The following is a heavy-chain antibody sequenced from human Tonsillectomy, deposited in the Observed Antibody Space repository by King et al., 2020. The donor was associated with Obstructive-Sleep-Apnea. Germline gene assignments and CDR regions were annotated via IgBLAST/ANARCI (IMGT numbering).Heavy chain of an antibody. V-gene: IGHV4-31*03. J-gene: IGHJ6*02. D-gene: IGHD4-11*01. CDR1: GGSISSAGYH. CDR3: AREEVRRYSNPPYYNGMDV. CDR2: IYYSGST. Sequence: LPLQESGPGLLKPSQTLSLTCTVSGGSISSAGYHWSWIRQHPGKGLEWIGFIYYSGSTQYNPSLKSRVTMSVDTSKNQFSLKLDSTTAADTAVYFCAREEVRRYSNPPYYNGMDVWGQGTTVTVSS.